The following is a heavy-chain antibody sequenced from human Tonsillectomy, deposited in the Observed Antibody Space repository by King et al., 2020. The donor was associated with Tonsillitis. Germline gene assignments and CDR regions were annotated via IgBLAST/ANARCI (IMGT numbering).Heavy chain of an antibody. V-gene: IGHV5-51*01. CDR3: ARHLTPPGVYYYYPYMDV. CDR1: GYSFTNYW. Sequence: VQLVQSGAEVKKPGASLKISCKGSGYSFTNYWIGWVRQMPGKGLEWMGIIYPGDSDTRYSPSFQGQVTISADKSISTAYLQWSSLKASDTAMYYFARHLTPPGVYYYYPYMDVWGKGTTVTVSS. CDR2: IYPGDSDT. J-gene: IGHJ6*03.